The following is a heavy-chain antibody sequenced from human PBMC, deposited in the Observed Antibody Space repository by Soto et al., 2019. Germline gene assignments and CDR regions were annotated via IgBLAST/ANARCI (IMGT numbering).Heavy chain of an antibody. J-gene: IGHJ6*02. D-gene: IGHD3-22*01. CDR3: ARDLGNYYDSSGSAYYGMDV. CDR2: IWYDGSNK. V-gene: IGHV3-33*01. Sequence: PVGSLRLSCAASGFTFSSYGMHWVRQAPGKGLEWVAVIWYDGSNKYYADSVKGRFTISRDNSKNTLYLQMNSLRAEDTAVYYCARDLGNYYDSSGSAYYGMDVWGQGTTVTVSS. CDR1: GFTFSSYG.